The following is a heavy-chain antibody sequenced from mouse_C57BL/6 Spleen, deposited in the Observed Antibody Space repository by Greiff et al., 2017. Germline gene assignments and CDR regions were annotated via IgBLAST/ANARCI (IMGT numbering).Heavy chain of an antibody. CDR3: ARGEYYFDY. V-gene: IGHV3-6*01. J-gene: IGHJ2*01. Sequence: EVQLVESGPGLVKPSQSLSLTCSVTGYSITSGYYWNWIRQFPGNKLEWMGYISYDGSNNYNPSLKNRISITRDTSKNQFFLKLNAVTTEDTATYYCARGEYYFDYWGQGTTLTVSS. CDR1: GYSITSGYY. CDR2: ISYDGSN.